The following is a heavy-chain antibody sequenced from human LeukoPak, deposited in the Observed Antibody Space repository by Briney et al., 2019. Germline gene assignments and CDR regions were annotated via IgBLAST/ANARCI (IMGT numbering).Heavy chain of an antibody. V-gene: IGHV3-30*18. CDR2: ISYDGSNK. D-gene: IGHD6-6*01. J-gene: IGHJ5*02. CDR3: AKVASSSSDWFNP. CDR1: GFTFSSYG. Sequence: GGSLRLSCAASGFTFSSYGMHWVRQAPGKGLEWVAVISYDGSNKYYADSVKGRFTISRDNSKNTLYLQMNSLRAEDTAVYYCAKVASSSSDWFNPWGQGTLVTVSS.